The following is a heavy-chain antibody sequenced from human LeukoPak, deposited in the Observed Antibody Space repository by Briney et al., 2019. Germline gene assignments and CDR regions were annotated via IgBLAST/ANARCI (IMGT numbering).Heavy chain of an antibody. CDR1: GGSISSGSYY. V-gene: IGHV4-61*02. J-gene: IGHJ4*02. D-gene: IGHD3-22*01. Sequence: SQTLSLTCTVSGGSISSGSYYWSWIRQPAGKGLEWIGRIYTSGSTNCNPSLKSRVTISVDTSKNQFSLKLSSVTAADTAVYYCASTRYYDSSGYYLGEDYWGQGTLVTVSS. CDR2: IYTSGST. CDR3: ASTRYYDSSGYYLGEDY.